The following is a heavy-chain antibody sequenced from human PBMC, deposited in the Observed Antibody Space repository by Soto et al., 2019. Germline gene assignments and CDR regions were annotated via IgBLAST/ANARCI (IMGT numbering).Heavy chain of an antibody. J-gene: IGHJ4*02. Sequence: HPGGSLRLSCAASGFTFSSYGIHWVRQAPGKGLEWVAVISYDGSNKYYADSVKGRFTISRDNSKNTLYLQMNSLRAEDTAVYYCAKEGELSLFYFDYWGQGT. CDR1: GFTFSSYG. CDR3: AKEGELSLFYFDY. D-gene: IGHD1-1*01. V-gene: IGHV3-30*18. CDR2: ISYDGSNK.